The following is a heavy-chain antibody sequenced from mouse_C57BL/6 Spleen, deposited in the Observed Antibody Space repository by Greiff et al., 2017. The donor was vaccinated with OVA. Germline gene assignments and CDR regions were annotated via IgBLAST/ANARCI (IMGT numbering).Heavy chain of an antibody. CDR2: IDPSDSYT. V-gene: IGHV1-69*01. D-gene: IGHD1-1*01. Sequence: QVQLQQPGAELVMPGASVKLSCKASGYTFTSYWMHWVKQRPGQGLEWIGEIDPSDSYTNYNQKFKGKSTLTVDKSSSTAYMQLSSLTSEDSAVYYCARRDSGIISGFAYWGQGTLVTVSA. CDR1: GYTFTSYW. CDR3: ARRDSGIISGFAY. J-gene: IGHJ3*01.